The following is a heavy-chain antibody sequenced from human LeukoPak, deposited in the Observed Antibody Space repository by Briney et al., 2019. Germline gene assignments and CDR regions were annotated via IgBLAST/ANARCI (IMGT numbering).Heavy chain of an antibody. CDR1: GYTFTNYW. J-gene: IGHJ4*02. CDR3: AVAPSSWYTSFDY. D-gene: IGHD6-13*01. V-gene: IGHV5-51*01. Sequence: GESLKISCKGSGYTFTNYWIAWVRQMPGKGLEWMGIIYPGDSDTRYSPSFQGQVTISADKSISTAYLQWSSLKASDTAMYYCAVAPSSWYTSFDYWGQGTLVTVSS. CDR2: IYPGDSDT.